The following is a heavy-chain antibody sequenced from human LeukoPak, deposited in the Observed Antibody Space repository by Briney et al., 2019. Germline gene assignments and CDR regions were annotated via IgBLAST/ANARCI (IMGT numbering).Heavy chain of an antibody. Sequence: PSETLSLTCGVYGGSFNPYYWSWIRQPPGKGLEWIGEINHSGSTNYNPSLKSRVTISLDTSKIQFSLKLTSVTAADTAMYYCARGRSSGLSSAIDFWGQGTLVTVSS. CDR3: ARGRSSGLSSAIDF. J-gene: IGHJ4*02. CDR2: INHSGST. D-gene: IGHD3-22*01. V-gene: IGHV4-34*01. CDR1: GGSFNPYY.